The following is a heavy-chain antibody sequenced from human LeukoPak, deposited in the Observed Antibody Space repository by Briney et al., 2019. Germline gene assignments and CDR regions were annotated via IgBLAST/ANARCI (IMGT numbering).Heavy chain of an antibody. CDR3: ARDYRQWLVPTTNPFDP. D-gene: IGHD6-19*01. Sequence: ASVKVSCKASGYTFTSYGISWVRQAPGQGLEWMGWISAYNGNTNYAQKLQGRVTMTTDTSTSTAYMELRSLRSDDTAVYYCARDYRQWLVPTTNPFDPWGQGTLVTVSS. CDR2: ISAYNGNT. CDR1: GYTFTSYG. J-gene: IGHJ5*02. V-gene: IGHV1-18*01.